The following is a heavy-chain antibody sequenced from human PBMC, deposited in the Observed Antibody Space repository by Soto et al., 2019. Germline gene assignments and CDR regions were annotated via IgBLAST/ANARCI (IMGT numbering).Heavy chain of an antibody. V-gene: IGHV4-59*01. J-gene: IGHJ5*02. CDR2: IYYSGST. Sequence: QAELQESGPGLVKHSETLSRTCTVSGGSISSYYWSWIRQPPGKGLEWIGYIYYSGSTNYNPSLKSRGTISVDTSKNQYSLKLSSVTAADTPVYYCARLGQCSGGRCYLPGGNWFDPWGQGTLVTVSS. CDR3: ARLGQCSGGRCYLPGGNWFDP. CDR1: GGSISSYY. D-gene: IGHD2-15*01.